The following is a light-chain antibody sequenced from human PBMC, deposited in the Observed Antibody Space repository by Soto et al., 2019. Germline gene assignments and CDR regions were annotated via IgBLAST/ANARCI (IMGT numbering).Light chain of an antibody. V-gene: IGKV3-20*01. J-gene: IGKJ1*01. Sequence: EIVLTQSPCTLSLSPGEGATLSCRASQSVSSSYLAWYQQKPGQAPRLLIYGASSRATGIPVRFSGSGSGTDFTLTISRLQSEDFAVYYCQQYNKWRTFGQGTKVDIK. CDR1: QSVSSSY. CDR3: QQYNKWRT. CDR2: GAS.